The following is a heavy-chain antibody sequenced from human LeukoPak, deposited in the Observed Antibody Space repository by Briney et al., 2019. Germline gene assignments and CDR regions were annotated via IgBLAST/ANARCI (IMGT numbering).Heavy chain of an antibody. CDR2: IIPIFGTA. CDR3: ASRMGVDSSSWYGAFDI. CDR1: GGTFSSYA. J-gene: IGHJ3*02. Sequence: SVKVSCKASGGTFSSYAISWVRQAPGQGLEWMGGIIPIFGTANYAQKFQGRVTITADKSTSTAYMELSSLRSEDTTVYYCASRMGVDSSSWYGAFDIWGQGTMVTVSS. D-gene: IGHD6-13*01. V-gene: IGHV1-69*06.